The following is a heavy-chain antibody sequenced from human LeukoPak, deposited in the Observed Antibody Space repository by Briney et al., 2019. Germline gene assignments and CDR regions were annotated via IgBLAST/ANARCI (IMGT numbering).Heavy chain of an antibody. V-gene: IGHV1-3*01. CDR3: ARSGGVYYFDY. CDR1: GGTFSSYA. J-gene: IGHJ4*02. D-gene: IGHD2-8*01. Sequence: GASVKVSCKASGGTFSSYAISWVRQAPGQRLEWMGWINAGNGNTKYSQKFQGRVTITRDTSASTAYMELSSLRSEDTAVYYCARSGGVYYFDYWGQGTLVTVSS. CDR2: INAGNGNT.